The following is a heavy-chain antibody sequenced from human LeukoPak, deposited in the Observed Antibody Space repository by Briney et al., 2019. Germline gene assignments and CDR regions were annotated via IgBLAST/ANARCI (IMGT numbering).Heavy chain of an antibody. CDR1: GFTFSSYS. D-gene: IGHD3-10*01. CDR3: AIHGVRGVIRYFDY. J-gene: IGHJ4*02. V-gene: IGHV3-21*01. Sequence: GGSLRLSCAASGFTFSSYSMNWVRQAPGKGLEWVSSISSSSSHIYYADSVKGRFTISRDNAKNSLYLQMNSLRAEDTAVYYCAIHGVRGVIRYFDYWGQGTLVTVSS. CDR2: ISSSSSHI.